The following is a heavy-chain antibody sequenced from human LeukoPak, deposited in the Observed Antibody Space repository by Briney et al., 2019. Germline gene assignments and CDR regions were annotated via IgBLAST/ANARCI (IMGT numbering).Heavy chain of an antibody. CDR1: GFTFSSYA. V-gene: IGHV3-23*01. Sequence: PGGSLRLSCAASGFTFSSYAMSWVRQAPGKGLEWVSAISGSGGSTYYADSVKGRFTISRDNSKNTLYLQMNSLRAEDTAVYYCAKPIAAYCSGGSCYKGGAFDIWGQGTMVTVSS. CDR2: ISGSGGST. D-gene: IGHD2-15*01. CDR3: AKPIAAYCSGGSCYKGGAFDI. J-gene: IGHJ3*02.